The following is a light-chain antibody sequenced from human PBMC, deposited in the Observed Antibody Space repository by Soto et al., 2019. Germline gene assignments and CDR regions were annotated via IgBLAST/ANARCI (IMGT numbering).Light chain of an antibody. J-gene: IGKJ4*01. CDR3: QQRSNWPPLT. CDR1: QSVDSTY. Sequence: IVLSHSPGTVAVSPGERVTLSCRAIQSVDSTYLAWYQQRPGQAPRLLIFGASTKATGIPDRFSGSGAGTDFTLTISSLEPEDSAVYYCQQRSNWPPLTFGGGTKVAIK. V-gene: IGKV3D-20*02. CDR2: GAS.